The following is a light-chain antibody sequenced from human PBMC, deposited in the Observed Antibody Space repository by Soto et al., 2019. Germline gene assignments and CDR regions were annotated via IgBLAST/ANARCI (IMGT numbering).Light chain of an antibody. Sequence: QSVLTQPASVSGSPGQSITISCTGTSSDVGDSDSVSWYQQHPGKAPKLVIYEVTRRPSGVSPRFSGSKSANTASLAISELQAEDEADYFCSSYTSTSTPLVFGSGTKLTVL. J-gene: IGLJ1*01. CDR2: EVT. V-gene: IGLV2-14*01. CDR1: SSDVGDSDS. CDR3: SSYTSTSTPLV.